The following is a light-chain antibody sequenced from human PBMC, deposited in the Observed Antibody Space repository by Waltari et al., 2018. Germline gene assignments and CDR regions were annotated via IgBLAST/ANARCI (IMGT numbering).Light chain of an antibody. J-gene: IGKJ1*01. Sequence: ELVLTQSPGPLSLSPGESATCSGMASQSVGWSLGWYQQKPGRAPRFLIYGASSRATGIPARFTASGSGKDFSLSISGLEPEDFAVYYCQHYVRLPVTFGRGTKVEIK. CDR1: QSVGWS. CDR2: GAS. CDR3: QHYVRLPVT. V-gene: IGKV3-20*01.